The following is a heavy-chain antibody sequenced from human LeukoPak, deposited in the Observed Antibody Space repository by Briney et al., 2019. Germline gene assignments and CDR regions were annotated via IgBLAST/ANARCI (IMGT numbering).Heavy chain of an antibody. D-gene: IGHD3-9*01. Sequence: GGSLRLSCAASGFTVSSNYMSWVRQAPGKGLEWVSVIYSGGSTYYADSVKGRFTISRDNSKNTLYLQMNSLRAEDTAVYYCAKDSYDILTGYYIGYFDYWGQGTLVTVSS. J-gene: IGHJ4*02. V-gene: IGHV3-53*05. CDR1: GFTVSSNY. CDR3: AKDSYDILTGYYIGYFDY. CDR2: IYSGGST.